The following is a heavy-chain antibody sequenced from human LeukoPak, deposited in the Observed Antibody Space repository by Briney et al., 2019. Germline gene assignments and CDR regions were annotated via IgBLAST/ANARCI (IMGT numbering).Heavy chain of an antibody. V-gene: IGHV3-30*02. Sequence: GGSLRLSCAASGFTFSSYGMHWVRQAPGKGLEWVPFIRYDGSNKYYADSVKGRFTISRDNSKNTLYLQMNSLRAEDTAVYYCAKDVRRRPSPIAAAGTYFDYWGQGTLVTVSS. J-gene: IGHJ4*02. CDR2: IRYDGSNK. CDR3: AKDVRRRPSPIAAAGTYFDY. CDR1: GFTFSSYG. D-gene: IGHD6-13*01.